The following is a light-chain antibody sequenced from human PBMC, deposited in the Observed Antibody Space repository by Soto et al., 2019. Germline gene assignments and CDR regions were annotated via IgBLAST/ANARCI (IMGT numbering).Light chain of an antibody. CDR3: SSYTSSGTPLV. Sequence: QSALTQPASVSGSPGQSITISCTGTSSDVGGYNYVSWYQQDPGKAPKLLIYEVSNRPSGVSNRFSGSKSGNTASLTISGLQADDEADYYCSSYTSSGTPLVFGGGTKVTVL. CDR1: SSDVGGYNY. V-gene: IGLV2-14*01. J-gene: IGLJ3*02. CDR2: EVS.